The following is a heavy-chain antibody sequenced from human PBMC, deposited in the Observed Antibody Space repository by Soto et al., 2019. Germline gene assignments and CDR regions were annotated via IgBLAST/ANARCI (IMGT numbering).Heavy chain of an antibody. CDR3: AREARTGGYCSSTSCYSAYFDY. Sequence: GGSLRLSCAASGFTFSSYGMHWVRQAPGKGLEWVAVIWYDGSNKYYADSVKGRFTISRDNSKNTLYLQMNSLRAEDTAVYYCAREARTGGYCSSTSCYSAYFDYWGQGTLVTVSS. J-gene: IGHJ4*02. CDR1: GFTFSSYG. CDR2: IWYDGSNK. V-gene: IGHV3-33*01. D-gene: IGHD2-2*01.